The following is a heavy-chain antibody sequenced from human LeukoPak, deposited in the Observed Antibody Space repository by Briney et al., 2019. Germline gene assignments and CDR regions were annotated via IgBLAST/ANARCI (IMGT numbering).Heavy chain of an antibody. J-gene: IGHJ4*02. V-gene: IGHV1-2*02. CDR2: INHNSGGT. D-gene: IGHD5-12*01. CDR1: GYTFTGYY. CDR3: ARDYSGYPELWGFDY. Sequence: ASVKVSCKASGYTFTGYYMHWVRQAPGQGLEWMGWINHNSGGTHYAQKFQGRVTMTRDTSISTAYMELSRLRSDDTAVYYCARDYSGYPELWGFDYWGQGTLVTVSS.